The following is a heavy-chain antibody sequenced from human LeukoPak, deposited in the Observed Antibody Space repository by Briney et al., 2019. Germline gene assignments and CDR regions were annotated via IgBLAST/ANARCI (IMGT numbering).Heavy chain of an antibody. D-gene: IGHD3-22*01. Sequence: SETLSLTCTVSGGSIXXXDYYWSWIRQPPGXGXEWIGYIYYSGSTYYNPSLKSRVTISVDTSKNQFSLKLSSVTAADTVVYYCASDSSGYSFDYWGQGTLVTVSS. J-gene: IGHJ4*02. CDR1: GGSIXXXDYY. CDR2: IYYSGST. V-gene: IGHV4-30-4*01. CDR3: ASDSSGYSFDY.